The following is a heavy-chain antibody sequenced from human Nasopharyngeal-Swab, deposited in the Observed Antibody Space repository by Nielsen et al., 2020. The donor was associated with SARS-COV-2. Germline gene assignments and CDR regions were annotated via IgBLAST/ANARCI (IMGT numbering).Heavy chain of an antibody. Sequence: SETLSLTCTVSGGSISSYYWSWIRQPPGRGLEWIGYIYYSGSTNYNPSLKSRVTISVDTSKNQFSLKLSSVTAADTAVYYCARGRGAGAWFDPWGQGTLVTVSS. CDR2: IYYSGST. CDR1: GGSISSYY. V-gene: IGHV4-59*08. D-gene: IGHD1-26*01. J-gene: IGHJ5*02. CDR3: ARGRGAGAWFDP.